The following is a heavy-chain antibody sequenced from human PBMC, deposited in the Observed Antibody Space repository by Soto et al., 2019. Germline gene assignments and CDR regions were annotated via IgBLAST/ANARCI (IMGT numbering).Heavy chain of an antibody. Sequence: ASVKVSCKASGYTFTSSDINWLRQASGQGLEWMGRMNPNSGNRVYPQRFQGRVTMSMNTSKSTAYMELSSLRSDDTAVYYCARAGYTDYYYYGMDVWGQGTTVTVSS. CDR3: ARAGYTDYYYYGMDV. V-gene: IGHV1-8*01. D-gene: IGHD5-12*01. CDR1: GYTFTSSD. CDR2: MNPNSGNR. J-gene: IGHJ6*02.